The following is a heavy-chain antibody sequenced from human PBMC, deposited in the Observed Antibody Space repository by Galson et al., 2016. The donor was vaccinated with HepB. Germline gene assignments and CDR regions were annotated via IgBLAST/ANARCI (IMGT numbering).Heavy chain of an antibody. D-gene: IGHD4-17*01. CDR3: VREDYGDDPVYYYYYGMDV. CDR1: GFPFSRYW. Sequence: SLRLSCAASGFPFSRYWMHWVRHGPGQGLVWVSRINSDGSSTIYADSVRGRFTISRDNAKNTLYLEMNSLRAEDTALYYCVREDYGDDPVYYYYYGMDVWGQGTTVSVSS. J-gene: IGHJ6*02. CDR2: INSDGSST. V-gene: IGHV3-74*01.